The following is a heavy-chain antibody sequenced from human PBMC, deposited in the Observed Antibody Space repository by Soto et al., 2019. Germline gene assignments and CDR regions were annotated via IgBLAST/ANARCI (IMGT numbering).Heavy chain of an antibody. J-gene: IGHJ5*02. CDR3: ARDPSGYCSSTSCYVGDSNWFDP. CDR1: GFTFSSYS. CDR2: ISSSSSYI. D-gene: IGHD2-2*01. Sequence: EVQLVESGGGLVKPGGSLRLSCAASGFTFSSYSMNWVRQAPGKGLEWVSSISSSSSYIYYEDSVKGRFTISRDNAKNSLYLQMNSLRAEDTAVYYCARDPSGYCSSTSCYVGDSNWFDPWGQGTLVTVSS. V-gene: IGHV3-21*01.